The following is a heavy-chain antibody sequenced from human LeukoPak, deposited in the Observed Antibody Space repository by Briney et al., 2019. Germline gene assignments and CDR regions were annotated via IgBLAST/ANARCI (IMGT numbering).Heavy chain of an antibody. J-gene: IGHJ4*02. CDR1: GASISSGGYY. V-gene: IGHV4-31*03. D-gene: IGHD2-2*01. CDR3: ARSYCTSSGCPIGSF. CDR2: IYYSGST. Sequence: PSQTLSLTCTVSGASISSGGYYWSWIRQHPGNGLEWIGYIYYSGSTYYNPSLKSRVIMSVDTSKNQFSLKLSSVTAADTAVYYRARSYCTSSGCPIGSFWGQGALVTVSS.